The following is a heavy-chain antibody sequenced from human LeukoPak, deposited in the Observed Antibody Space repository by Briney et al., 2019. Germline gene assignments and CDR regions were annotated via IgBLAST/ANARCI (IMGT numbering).Heavy chain of an antibody. D-gene: IGHD1-26*01. CDR2: ISSSSSYI. CDR1: GFAFSSYS. Sequence: GGSLRLSCAASGFAFSSYSMNWVRQAPGKGLEWVSSISSSSSYIYYADSVKGRFTISRDNAKNSLYLQMNSLRAEDTAVYYCARERRGSYGAFDIWGQGTMVTVSS. V-gene: IGHV3-21*01. J-gene: IGHJ3*02. CDR3: ARERRGSYGAFDI.